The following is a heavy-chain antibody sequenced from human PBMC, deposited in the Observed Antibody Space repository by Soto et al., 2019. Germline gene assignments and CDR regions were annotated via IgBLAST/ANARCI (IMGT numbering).Heavy chain of an antibody. CDR2: ISSSSSYI. J-gene: IGHJ3*02. D-gene: IGHD6-6*01. CDR3: ARIQLAYDAFAI. CDR1: GFTFSSYS. V-gene: IGHV3-21*01. Sequence: EVQLVESGGGLVKPGGSLRLSCAASGFTFSSYSMNWVRQAPGKGLEWVSSISSSSSYIYYADSVKGRFTISRDNANNSLYRQMNRLRAEDTAVYYCARIQLAYDAFAIWGQGPMAPVSS.